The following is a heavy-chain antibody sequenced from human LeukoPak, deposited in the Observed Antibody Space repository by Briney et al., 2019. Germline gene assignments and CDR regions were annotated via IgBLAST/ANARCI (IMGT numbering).Heavy chain of an antibody. J-gene: IGHJ4*02. V-gene: IGHV3-7*05. CDR3: ARVRQETVGATDY. D-gene: IGHD1-26*01. CDR1: GFTSSSYW. CDR2: IKQDGSEK. Sequence: GGSLRLSCAPSGFTSSSYWMSCVRQAPGKGLEWVANIKQDGSEKYYVDSVKGRFTISRDNAKNSLYLQMNSLRAEDTAVYYCARVRQETVGATDYWGQGTLVTVSS.